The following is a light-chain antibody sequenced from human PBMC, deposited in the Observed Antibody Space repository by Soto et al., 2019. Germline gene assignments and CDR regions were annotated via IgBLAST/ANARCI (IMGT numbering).Light chain of an antibody. V-gene: IGLV3-1*01. CDR3: QAWDSSTGGV. CDR2: QDS. Sequence: ELTQPPSVSVSPGQTASITCSGDKLGDKYSCWYQQKPGQSPVLVIYQDSKRPSGIPERFSGSNSGNTATLTISGTQAMDEADYYCQAWDSSTGGVFGGGTKLTVL. J-gene: IGLJ2*01. CDR1: KLGDKY.